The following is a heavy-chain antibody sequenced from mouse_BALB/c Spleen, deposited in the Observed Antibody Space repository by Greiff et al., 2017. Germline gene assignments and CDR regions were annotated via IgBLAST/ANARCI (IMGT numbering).Heavy chain of an antibody. D-gene: IGHD3-1*01. CDR1: GFSLTSYG. CDR2: IWAGGST. J-gene: IGHJ4*01. V-gene: IGHV2-9*02. Sequence: VQLQQSGPGLVQPSQSLSITCTVSGFSLTSYGVHWVRQSPGKGLEWLGVIWAGGSTNYNSALMSRLSISKDNSKSQVFLKMNSLQTDDTAMYYCAREGYSSGYYAMDYWGQGTSVTVSS. CDR3: AREGYSSGYYAMDY.